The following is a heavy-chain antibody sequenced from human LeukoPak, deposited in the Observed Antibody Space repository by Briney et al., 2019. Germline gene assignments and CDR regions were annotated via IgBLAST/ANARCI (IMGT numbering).Heavy chain of an antibody. Sequence: GGSLRLSCAASGFTVSSNYMSWVRQAPGKGLEWVSVIYSGGSTYYADSVKGRFTISRDNSKNTLYLQMSSLRAEDTAVYYCARQDYGDYDDAFDIWGQGTMVTVSS. J-gene: IGHJ3*02. V-gene: IGHV3-66*04. CDR1: GFTVSSNY. CDR3: ARQDYGDYDDAFDI. D-gene: IGHD4-17*01. CDR2: IYSGGST.